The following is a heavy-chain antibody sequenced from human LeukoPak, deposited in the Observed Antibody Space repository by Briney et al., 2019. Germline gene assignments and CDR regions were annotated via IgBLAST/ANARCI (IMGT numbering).Heavy chain of an antibody. CDR3: ARDPSWVLSDDEAAAVYFDY. CDR2: IRYDGSNK. J-gene: IGHJ4*02. V-gene: IGHV3-30*02. CDR1: GFTFSSYG. Sequence: GGSLRLSCAASGFTFSSYGMHWVRQAPGKGLEWVAFIRYDGSNKYYADSVKGRFTISRDNSKNTLYLQMNSLRAEDTAVYYCARDPSWVLSDDEAAAVYFDYWGQGTLVTVSS. D-gene: IGHD6-13*01.